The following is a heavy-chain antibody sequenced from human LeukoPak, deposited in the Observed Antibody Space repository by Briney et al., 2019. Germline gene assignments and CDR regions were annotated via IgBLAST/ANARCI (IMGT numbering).Heavy chain of an antibody. D-gene: IGHD3-16*01. J-gene: IGHJ4*02. Sequence: PGRSLRLSCAASGFTFSSYAMHWVRQAPGKGLEWVAVISYDGSNKYYADSVKGRFTISRDNSKNTLYLQMNSLRAEDTAVYYCAKGGYVFGPAIDSGGKGPLVTVS. CDR3: AKGGYVFGPAIDS. CDR2: ISYDGSNK. V-gene: IGHV3-30-3*01. CDR1: GFTFSSYA.